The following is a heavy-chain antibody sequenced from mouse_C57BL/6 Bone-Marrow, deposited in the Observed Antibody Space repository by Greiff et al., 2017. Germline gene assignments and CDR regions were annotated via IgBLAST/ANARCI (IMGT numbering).Heavy chain of an antibody. D-gene: IGHD2-14*01. Sequence: DVKLVESGGDLVKPGGSLKLSCAASGFTFSSYGMSWVRQTPDKRLEWVATISSGGSYTYYPDSVKGRFTISRDNAKNTLYLQMSSLKSEDTAMYYCARHRYDAYFDYWGQGTTLTVSS. CDR3: ARHRYDAYFDY. CDR2: ISSGGSYT. V-gene: IGHV5-6*02. CDR1: GFTFSSYG. J-gene: IGHJ2*01.